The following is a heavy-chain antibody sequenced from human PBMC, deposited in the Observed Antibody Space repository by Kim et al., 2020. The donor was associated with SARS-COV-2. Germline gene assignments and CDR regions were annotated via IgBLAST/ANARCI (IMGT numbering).Heavy chain of an antibody. Sequence: GGSLRLSCAASGFTFGDYAMHWVRQAPGKGLEWVSGISWNSGNIGYADSVKGRFTISRDNAKNSLYLQMNSLRAEDTALYYCAKDRGGATWGGFDYWGQGTLVTVSS. D-gene: IGHD1-26*01. CDR2: ISWNSGNI. V-gene: IGHV3-9*01. J-gene: IGHJ4*02. CDR1: GFTFGDYA. CDR3: AKDRGGATWGGFDY.